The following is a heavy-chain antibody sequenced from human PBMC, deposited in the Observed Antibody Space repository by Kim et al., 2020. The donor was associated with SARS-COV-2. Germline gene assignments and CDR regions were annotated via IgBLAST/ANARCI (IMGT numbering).Heavy chain of an antibody. CDR1: GFTFDDYA. CDR2: ISWNSGSI. J-gene: IGHJ3*02. V-gene: IGHV3-9*01. D-gene: IGHD6-13*01. Sequence: GGSLRLSCAASGFTFDDYAMHWVRQAPGKGLEWVSGISWNSGSIGYADSVKGRFTISRDNAKNSLYLQMNSLRAEDTALYYCAKDILAAAITDAFDIWGQGTMVTVSS. CDR3: AKDILAAAITDAFDI.